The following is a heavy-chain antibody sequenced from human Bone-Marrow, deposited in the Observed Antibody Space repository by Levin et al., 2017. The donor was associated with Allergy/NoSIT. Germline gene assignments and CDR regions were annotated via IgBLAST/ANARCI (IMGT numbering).Heavy chain of an antibody. CDR2: ISSDGLTT. D-gene: IGHD3-16*01. J-gene: IGHJ3*02. V-gene: IGHV3-30*04. Sequence: LPGGSLRLSCAASGFPFSNYAMHWVRQAPGKGPEWVTLISSDGLTTYYSDSVKGRFTISRDDSENTLYLLMHSLRTDDTAIYYCARATQQFHASQDAFDIWGQGTMVTVSS. CDR1: GFPFSNYA. CDR3: ARATQQFHASQDAFDI.